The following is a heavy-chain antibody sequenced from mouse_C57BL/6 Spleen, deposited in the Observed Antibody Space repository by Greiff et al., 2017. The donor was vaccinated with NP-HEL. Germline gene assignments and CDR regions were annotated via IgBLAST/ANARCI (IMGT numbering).Heavy chain of an antibody. D-gene: IGHD3-2*02. J-gene: IGHJ2*01. Sequence: QVQLQQPGAELVMPGASVKLSCKASGYTFTSYWMHWVKQRPGQGLEWIGEIDPSDSYTNYNQKFKGKATLTVDKSSSTAYMQLSSLTSEDSVVYYCTRYDSSRYDDFDDWGQGTTLTVSS. CDR3: TRYDSSRYDDFDD. CDR1: GYTFTSYW. V-gene: IGHV1-69*01. CDR2: IDPSDSYT.